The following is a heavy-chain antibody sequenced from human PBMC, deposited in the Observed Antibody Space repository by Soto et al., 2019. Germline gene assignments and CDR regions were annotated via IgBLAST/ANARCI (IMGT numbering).Heavy chain of an antibody. V-gene: IGHV4-30-4*01. CDR3: ARERPDGARLDP. CDR1: GGSISSGDYY. D-gene: IGHD6-6*01. J-gene: IGHJ5*02. Sequence: QVQLQESGPGLVKPSQTLSLTCTVPGGSISSGDYYWSWIRQPPGKGLEWIGYVYYSGSTYYNPSLKSRVTISVDTSKNQFSLKLSSVTAADTAVYYCARERPDGARLDPWGQGTLVTVSS. CDR2: VYYSGST.